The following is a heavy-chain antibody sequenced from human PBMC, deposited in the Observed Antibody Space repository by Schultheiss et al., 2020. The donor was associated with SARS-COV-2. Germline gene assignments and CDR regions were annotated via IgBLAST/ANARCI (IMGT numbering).Heavy chain of an antibody. V-gene: IGHV3-23*01. CDR1: RFTFSSYA. Sequence: GGSLRLSCAASRFTFSSYAMSWVRQAPGKGLEWVSAISGSGGSTYYADSVKGRFTISRDNAKNSLYLQMNSLRAEDTAVYYCARGRGTTVANWFDPWGQGTLVTVSS. D-gene: IGHD4-11*01. CDR2: ISGSGGST. J-gene: IGHJ5*02. CDR3: ARGRGTTVANWFDP.